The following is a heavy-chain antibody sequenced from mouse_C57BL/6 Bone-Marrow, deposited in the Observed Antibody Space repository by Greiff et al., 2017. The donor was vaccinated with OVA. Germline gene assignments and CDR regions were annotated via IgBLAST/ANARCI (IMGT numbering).Heavy chain of an antibody. Sequence: VQLQQPGAELVRPGSSVKLSCKASGYTFTSYWMHWVKQRPIQGLEWIGNIDPSDSETHYNQKFKDKATLTVDKSSSTAYMQLSSLTSEDSAVYYCARGIDGSTSYWYFDVWGTGTTVTVSS. CDR1: GYTFTSYW. D-gene: IGHD1-1*01. J-gene: IGHJ1*03. CDR3: ARGIDGSTSYWYFDV. V-gene: IGHV1-52*01. CDR2: IDPSDSET.